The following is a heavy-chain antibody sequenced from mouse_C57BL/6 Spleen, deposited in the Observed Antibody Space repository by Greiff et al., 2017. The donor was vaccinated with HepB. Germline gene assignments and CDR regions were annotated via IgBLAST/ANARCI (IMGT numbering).Heavy chain of an antibody. Sequence: QVQLQQPGAELVKPGASVKLSCKASGYTFTSYWMQWVKQRPGQGLEWIGEIDPSDSYTNYNQKFKGKATLTVDTSSSTAYMQLSSLTSEDSAVYYCARLGRDGYYVGAMDYWGQGTSVTVSS. CDR1: GYTFTSYW. V-gene: IGHV1-50*01. CDR2: IDPSDSYT. D-gene: IGHD2-3*01. CDR3: ARLGRDGYYVGAMDY. J-gene: IGHJ4*01.